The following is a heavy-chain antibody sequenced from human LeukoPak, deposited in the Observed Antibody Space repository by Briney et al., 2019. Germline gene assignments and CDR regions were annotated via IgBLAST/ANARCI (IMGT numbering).Heavy chain of an antibody. CDR3: AREYYEGYFDL. D-gene: IGHD3-22*01. CDR1: DGSFSGYY. CDR2: INRSGST. Sequence: SETLSLTCAVYDGSFSGYYWSWIRQPPGKGLEWIGEINRSGSTNYNPSLKSRVTISVDRSKNQFSLKLSSVTAADTAVYYCAREYYEGYFDLWGRGTLVTVSS. V-gene: IGHV4-34*01. J-gene: IGHJ2*01.